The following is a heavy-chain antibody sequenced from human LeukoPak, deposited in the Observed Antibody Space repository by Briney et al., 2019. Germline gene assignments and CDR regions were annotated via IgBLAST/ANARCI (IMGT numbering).Heavy chain of an antibody. J-gene: IGHJ4*02. CDR1: GGSVSNYRYY. CDR2: LYYTGST. V-gene: IGHV4-39*01. D-gene: IGHD4/OR15-4a*01. Sequence: PSETLSLTCNDSGGSVSNYRYYWGWIRQPPGKGLEWIGSLYYTGSTYHNPSLGGRVATSVDTSKNQISLRLSSVTAADTAVYYCARHAGMTMASLFFDYWDQGTLVTVSS. CDR3: ARHAGMTMASLFFDY.